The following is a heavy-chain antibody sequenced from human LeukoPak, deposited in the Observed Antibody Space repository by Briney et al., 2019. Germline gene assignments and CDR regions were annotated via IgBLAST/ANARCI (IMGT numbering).Heavy chain of an antibody. Sequence: ASVKVSCKASGYTFTYYGISWVRQAPGQGLEWMGWISPHNGKTNYLQKVQGRVTMTTDTSTTTAYMELRSLRSDDTAVYYCAREASTYYYDSSGYYPDAFDIWGQGTMVTVSS. V-gene: IGHV1-18*01. CDR1: GYTFTYYG. D-gene: IGHD3-22*01. CDR3: AREASTYYYDSSGYYPDAFDI. CDR2: ISPHNGKT. J-gene: IGHJ3*02.